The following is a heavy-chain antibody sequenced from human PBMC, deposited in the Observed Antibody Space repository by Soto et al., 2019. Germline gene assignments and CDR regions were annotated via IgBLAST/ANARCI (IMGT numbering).Heavy chain of an antibody. D-gene: IGHD2-8*01. Sequence: QLLESGGGLVQTGGSLRLSCTASGFTFSNYAMSWVRQAPGKGLEWVSGIRSSGESTYYADSVKGRLTISRDNSQNMLYLQSNSLRAEDTAVYYCAKGGRRVLIPMDVWGQGTTVTVSS. CDR2: IRSSGEST. J-gene: IGHJ6*02. CDR1: GFTFSNYA. CDR3: AKGGRRVLIPMDV. V-gene: IGHV3-23*01.